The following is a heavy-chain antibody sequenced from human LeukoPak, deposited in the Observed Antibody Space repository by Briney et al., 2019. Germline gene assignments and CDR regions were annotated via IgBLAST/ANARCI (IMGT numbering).Heavy chain of an antibody. V-gene: IGHV7-4-1*02. CDR1: GHTLTELS. CDR3: ARHLNGDAFDI. J-gene: IGHJ3*02. D-gene: IGHD2-8*01. CDR2: MNTYTENP. Sequence: GASVKVSCKVSGHTLTELSMHWVRQAPGQGLEWMGWMNTYTENPTYGQAFTGRFVFSLDTSVSTTYLHINNLQTTDTAVYYCARHLNGDAFDIWGQGTMVTVSS.